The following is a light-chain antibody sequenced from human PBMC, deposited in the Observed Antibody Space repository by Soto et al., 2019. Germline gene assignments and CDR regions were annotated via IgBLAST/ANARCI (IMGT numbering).Light chain of an antibody. V-gene: IGKV3-20*01. CDR1: QSVSSSTY. J-gene: IGKJ4*01. CDR2: GAS. Sequence: EIVLTQSPGTLSLSPGERATLSCRASQSVSSSTYLAWYQQKPGQAPRLLIYGASSRAAGIPDRFSGSGSGTDFTLTISGLEPEDCAVYYCQQYGTSRLTFGGGTKVEIK. CDR3: QQYGTSRLT.